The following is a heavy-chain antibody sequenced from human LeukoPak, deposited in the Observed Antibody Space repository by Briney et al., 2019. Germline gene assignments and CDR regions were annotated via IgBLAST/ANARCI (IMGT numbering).Heavy chain of an antibody. D-gene: IGHD3-22*01. J-gene: IGHJ5*02. V-gene: IGHV4-34*01. Sequence: SETLSLTCGVYGGSFSGYYRSWIRQPPGKGLEWIGEINDSGRSNYKSSLKSRVTISEDTSKNQFSLKLSSVTAADTAVYYCARAKYYYDSSGYYFLGFDPWGQGTLVTVSS. CDR2: INDSGRS. CDR1: GGSFSGYY. CDR3: ARAKYYYDSSGYYFLGFDP.